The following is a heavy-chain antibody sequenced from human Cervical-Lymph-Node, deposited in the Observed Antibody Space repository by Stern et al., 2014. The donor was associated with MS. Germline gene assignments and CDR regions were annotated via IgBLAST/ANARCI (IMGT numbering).Heavy chain of an antibody. CDR3: ARTKPSSGYFLSGFDY. V-gene: IGHV5-51*01. D-gene: IGHD6-19*01. CDR2: IYPVDSDT. Sequence: VQLVQSGAEVQKPGESLRISCKASGYRFTSHWIGWVRQMPGKGLEWLGIIYPVDSDTRYSPSFQGQVTISADSSSNTVYLQWNSLKAADTAMYFCARTKPSSGYFLSGFDYWGQGTPVTVSS. J-gene: IGHJ4*02. CDR1: GYRFTSHW.